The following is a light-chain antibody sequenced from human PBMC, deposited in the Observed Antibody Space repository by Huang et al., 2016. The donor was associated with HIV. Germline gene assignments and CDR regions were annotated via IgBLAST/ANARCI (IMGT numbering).Light chain of an antibody. J-gene: IGKJ2*01. CDR1: QSLSRRY. CDR3: QQYGSSPPYT. Sequence: EIVLTQSPGTLSLSPGERATLSCRASQSLSRRYLAWYQQRPGQAPRLLIYDASTRATGIPEMFSGSGSGTDFTRTISRLEPEDFVVYYCQQYGSSPPYTFGQGTKLEIK. V-gene: IGKV3-20*01. CDR2: DAS.